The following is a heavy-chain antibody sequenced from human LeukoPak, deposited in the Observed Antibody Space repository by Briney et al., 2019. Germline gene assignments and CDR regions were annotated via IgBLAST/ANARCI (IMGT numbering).Heavy chain of an antibody. Sequence: GASVKVSCKASGYTFTSYGISWVRQAPGQGLEWMGWISAYNGNTNYAQKLQGRVTMTTDTSTSTAYMELRSLRSEDTAVYYCARQFRTNRLMWSSGWYYYYMDVWGKGTTVTVSS. D-gene: IGHD6-19*01. V-gene: IGHV1-18*01. J-gene: IGHJ6*03. CDR2: ISAYNGNT. CDR1: GYTFTSYG. CDR3: ARQFRTNRLMWSSGWYYYYMDV.